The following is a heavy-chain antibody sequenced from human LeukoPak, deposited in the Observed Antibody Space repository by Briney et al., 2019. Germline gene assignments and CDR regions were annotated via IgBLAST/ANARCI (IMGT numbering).Heavy chain of an antibody. CDR1: GYSFTSYW. Sequence: GESLKISCKGSGYSFTSYWIGWVRQMPGKGLEWMGIIYPGDSDTRYSPSFQGQVTISADKSISTAYLQWSSLKASDTAMYYCARHVFTSKLDSSNFDYWGQGTLVTVSS. J-gene: IGHJ4*02. V-gene: IGHV5-51*01. D-gene: IGHD6-13*01. CDR3: ARHVFTSKLDSSNFDY. CDR2: IYPGDSDT.